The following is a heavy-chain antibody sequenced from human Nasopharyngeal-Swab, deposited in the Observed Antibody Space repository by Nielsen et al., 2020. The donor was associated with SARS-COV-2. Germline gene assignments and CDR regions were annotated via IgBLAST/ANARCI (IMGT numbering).Heavy chain of an antibody. CDR1: GFTFSSYA. CDR2: IKQDGSEQ. D-gene: IGHD1-26*01. V-gene: IGHV3-7*03. Sequence: GESLKISCAASGFTFSSYAMSWVRQAPGKGLEWVANIKQDGSEQKYVDSVKGRFTISRDNAKNSLFLQMNSLRGDDTAIYYCARGGSWFDSWGPGTLVTVSS. CDR3: ARGGSWFDS. J-gene: IGHJ5*01.